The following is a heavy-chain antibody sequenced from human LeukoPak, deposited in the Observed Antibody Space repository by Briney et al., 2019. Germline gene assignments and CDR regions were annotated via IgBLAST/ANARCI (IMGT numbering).Heavy chain of an antibody. J-gene: IGHJ3*02. CDR1: GYSITSGYY. CDR2: IYHSAST. V-gene: IGHV4-38-2*01. Sequence: SEPLSLTCAVSGYSITSGYYWGWLRQPPGKGREWIGSIYHSASTYYNPYLKSRVTISVDTSKNQFSLKLSSVTAADTAVYYFAGIPDVLMVYSHAFDIWGQGTMVTVSS. D-gene: IGHD2-8*01. CDR3: AGIPDVLMVYSHAFDI.